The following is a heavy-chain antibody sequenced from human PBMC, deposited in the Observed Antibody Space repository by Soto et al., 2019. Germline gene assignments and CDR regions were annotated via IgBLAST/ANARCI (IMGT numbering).Heavy chain of an antibody. CDR3: ARDLAKGGGSAGFDY. Sequence: ASVKVSCKASGYTFTVYYMHWVRQAPGQGLEWMGWINPKSGGTMYPQKFQGRVTMTWDTSISTAYMALTRLRSDDTAVYYCARDLAKGGGSAGFDYWGQGTLVTVSS. J-gene: IGHJ4*02. D-gene: IGHD1-26*01. CDR1: GYTFTVYY. CDR2: INPKSGGT. V-gene: IGHV1-2*02.